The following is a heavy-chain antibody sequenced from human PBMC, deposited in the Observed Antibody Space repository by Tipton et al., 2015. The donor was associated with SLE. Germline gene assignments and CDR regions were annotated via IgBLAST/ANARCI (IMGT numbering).Heavy chain of an antibody. Sequence: SLRLSCAASGFTFSSYAMNWVRQAPGKGLEWVSLISGSGGSTYYADSVKGRCTISRDNSKNTLYLQMNSLRAEDTAVYYCAKEREMGLNDSPIDYWGQGTLVTVSS. J-gene: IGHJ4*02. CDR1: GFTFSSYA. CDR3: AKEREMGLNDSPIDY. V-gene: IGHV3-23*01. D-gene: IGHD1-1*01. CDR2: ISGSGGST.